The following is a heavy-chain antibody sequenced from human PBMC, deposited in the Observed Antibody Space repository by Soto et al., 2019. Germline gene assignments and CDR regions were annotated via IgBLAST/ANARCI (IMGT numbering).Heavy chain of an antibody. CDR3: ARGVRGAYGLDI. J-gene: IGHJ3*02. D-gene: IGHD2-21*01. V-gene: IGHV3-74*01. CDR1: GFTFSSYW. CDR2: INSDGSRT. Sequence: EVQLVESGGNLVQPGGSLRLSCAASGFTFSSYWIHWVRQAPGKGLVWVSRINSDGSRTNYADSVKGRFTISRDNAKNTLYLQRNSLRAEETAVYYCARGVRGAYGLDIWGQGTMVTVSS.